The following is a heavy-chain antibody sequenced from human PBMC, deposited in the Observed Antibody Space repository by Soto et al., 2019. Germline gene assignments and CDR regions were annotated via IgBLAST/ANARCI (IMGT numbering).Heavy chain of an antibody. Sequence: ETLSLTCTVSGGSISSYDWSWIRQPPGKGLEWIGYMHNSGSTKYNPSLKSRVTISADTSKNQFSLKLSSVTAADSAVYYCARGHYDFWSGYFATLDYWGQGTLVTVSS. D-gene: IGHD3-3*01. CDR2: MHNSGST. J-gene: IGHJ4*02. CDR1: GGSISSYD. V-gene: IGHV4-59*08. CDR3: ARGHYDFWSGYFATLDY.